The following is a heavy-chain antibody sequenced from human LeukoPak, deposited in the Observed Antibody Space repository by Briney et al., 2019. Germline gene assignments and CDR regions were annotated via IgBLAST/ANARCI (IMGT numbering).Heavy chain of an antibody. Sequence: SETLSLTCTVSGGSISSYYWSRIRQPPGKGLEWIGYIYYSGSTNYNPSLKSRVTISVDTSKNQFSLKLSSVTAADTAVYYCARVEAVAGTLYYFDYWGQGTLVTVSS. CDR1: GGSISSYY. CDR3: ARVEAVAGTLYYFDY. J-gene: IGHJ4*02. CDR2: IYYSGST. D-gene: IGHD6-19*01. V-gene: IGHV4-59*01.